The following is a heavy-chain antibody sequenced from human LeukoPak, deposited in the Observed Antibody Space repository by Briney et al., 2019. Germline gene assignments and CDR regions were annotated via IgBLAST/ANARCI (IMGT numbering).Heavy chain of an antibody. J-gene: IGHJ4*02. CDR3: AREGPTGQQLVDGVGDY. V-gene: IGHV1-2*02. CDR2: INPNSGGT. Sequence: GASVKVSCKASGGTFSSYAISWVRQAPGQGLEWMGWINPNSGGTNYAQKFQGRVTMTRDTSISTAYMELSRLRSDDTAVYYCAREGPTGQQLVDGVGDYWGQGTLVTVSS. D-gene: IGHD6-13*01. CDR1: GGTFSSYA.